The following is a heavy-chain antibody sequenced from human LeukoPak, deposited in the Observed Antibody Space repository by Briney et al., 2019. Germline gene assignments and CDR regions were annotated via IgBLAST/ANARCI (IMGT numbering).Heavy chain of an antibody. CDR3: ARRQGTTLNFDY. CDR1: GYTFSSYG. CDR2: INAYNGNT. J-gene: IGHJ4*02. Sequence: GASVKVSCKASGYTFSSYGFSWVRQAPGQGLEWMGWINAYNGNTNYAQNLQGRVTMTTDTSMSTAYMELRSLRSDDTAVYYCARRQGTTLNFDYWGQGTLVTVSS. V-gene: IGHV1-18*01. D-gene: IGHD1-1*01.